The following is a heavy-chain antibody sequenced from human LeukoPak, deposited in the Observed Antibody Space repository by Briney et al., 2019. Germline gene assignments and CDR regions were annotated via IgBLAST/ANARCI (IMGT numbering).Heavy chain of an antibody. V-gene: IGHV1-2*02. CDR3: ASDQGGYCDFWRCLNL. CDR1: GYSFTGYY. CDR2: INPNSGGT. J-gene: IGHJ2*01. Sequence: ASVKVSCKPSGYSFTGYYMHWVRQAPGQGLEWMGWINPNSGGTNYAQKLQGRVTMSRDTTTGTACMELTRLRSDSTAPCFIASDQGGYCDFWRCLNLWGRGTLVTVSS. D-gene: IGHD3-3*01.